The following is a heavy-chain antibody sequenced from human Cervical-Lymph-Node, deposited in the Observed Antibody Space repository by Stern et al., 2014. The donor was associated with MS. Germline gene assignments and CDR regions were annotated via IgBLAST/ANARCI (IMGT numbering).Heavy chain of an antibody. Sequence: QMQLVQSGAEVKKPGASVKVSCKVSGHTLTELSIHWVRQAPGKGLEWMGGFDPEDGEAILEQKFQGRITLTEDTSIDTAYMELSSLRSDDTAVYYCATGLTMLLVINPTFALDVWGQGTTVTVSS. CDR1: GHTLTELS. CDR3: ATGLTMLLVINPTFALDV. J-gene: IGHJ6*02. V-gene: IGHV1-24*01. D-gene: IGHD2-15*01. CDR2: FDPEDGEA.